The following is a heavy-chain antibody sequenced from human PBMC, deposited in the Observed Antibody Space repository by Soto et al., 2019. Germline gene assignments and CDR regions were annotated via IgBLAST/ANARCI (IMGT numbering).Heavy chain of an antibody. Sequence: PSETLSLTCTVSGGSISSGDYYWSWIRQPPGKGLEWIGYIYYSGSTYYNPSLKSRVTISVDTSKNQFSLKLSSVTAADTAVYYWAREFGYYGPGSPTPYTWFAPWGQGPLVTVSS. CDR2: IYYSGST. CDR3: AREFGYYGPGSPTPYTWFAP. D-gene: IGHD3-10*01. J-gene: IGHJ5*02. CDR1: GGSISSGDYY. V-gene: IGHV4-30-4*01.